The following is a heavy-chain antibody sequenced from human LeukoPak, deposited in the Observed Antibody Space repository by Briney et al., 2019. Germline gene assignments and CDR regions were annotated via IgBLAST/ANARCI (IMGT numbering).Heavy chain of an antibody. CDR3: ARDSNYDILTGYYKNDAFDI. CDR1: GYTFTDYA. J-gene: IGHJ3*02. CDR2: IIPIFGTA. Sequence: SVKVSCKTSGYTFTDYAIHWVRQAPGQRLEWMGGIIPIFGTANYAQKFQGRVTITADESTSTAYMELSSLRSEDTAVYYCARDSNYDILTGYYKNDAFDIWGQGTMVTVSS. D-gene: IGHD3-9*01. V-gene: IGHV1-69*13.